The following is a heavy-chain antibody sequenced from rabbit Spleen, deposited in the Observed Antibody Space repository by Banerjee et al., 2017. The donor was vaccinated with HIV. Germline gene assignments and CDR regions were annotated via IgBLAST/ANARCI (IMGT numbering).Heavy chain of an antibody. V-gene: IGHV1S47*01. D-gene: IGHD1-1*01. J-gene: IGHJ6*01. CDR3: VRGASSSGYYSL. CDR2: IDPLFGTT. CDR1: EFDFSNYG. Sequence: QEQLVESGGGLVQPGGSLKLSCKASEFDFSNYGVSWVRQAPGKGLEWIGYIDPLFGTTYYANWVNGRFTISSHNAQNTLYLQLNSLTAADTATYFCVRGASSSGYYSLWGPGTLVTVS.